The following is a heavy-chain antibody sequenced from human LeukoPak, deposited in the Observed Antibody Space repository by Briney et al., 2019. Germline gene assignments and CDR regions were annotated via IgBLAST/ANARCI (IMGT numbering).Heavy chain of an antibody. CDR2: ISYDGSNT. J-gene: IGHJ4*02. CDR3: AKDGQLGGGSWFTLYFDS. V-gene: IGHV3-30*18. Sequence: GGSLRLSCAASRFSFRSYDMHWVRQAPGKGLEWVAVISYDGSNTYYTDSVKGRFTISRDNSKNTLYLQMNSLRPGDTAVYYCAKDGQLGGGSWFTLYFDSWGQGTLVTVSS. D-gene: IGHD6-13*01. CDR1: RFSFRSYD.